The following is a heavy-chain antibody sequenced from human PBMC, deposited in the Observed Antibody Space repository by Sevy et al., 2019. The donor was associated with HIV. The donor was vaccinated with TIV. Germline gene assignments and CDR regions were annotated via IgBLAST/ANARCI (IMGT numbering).Heavy chain of an antibody. D-gene: IGHD1-26*01. CDR3: SRDLRLSGIYRSDY. CDR1: GFTFNSYD. CDR2: ISGSGNTI. J-gene: IGHJ4*02. Sequence: GGSLRLSCAASGFTFNSYDMNWVRRAPGKGLEWISYISGSGNTIYYADSVKGRFTISRDNAKKSPCLQMNSLRAEDTAVYYCSRDLRLSGIYRSDYWGQGTLVTVSS. V-gene: IGHV3-48*03.